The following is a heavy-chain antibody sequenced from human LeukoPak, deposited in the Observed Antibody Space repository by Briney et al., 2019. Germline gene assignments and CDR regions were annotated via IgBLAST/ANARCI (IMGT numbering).Heavy chain of an antibody. J-gene: IGHJ5*02. D-gene: IGHD3-16*02. V-gene: IGHV3-11*03. CDR1: GFTLSDYY. CDR3: VKGSLYRYALDP. CDR2: ISSGSHST. Sequence: TGGTLRLSCAASGFTLSDYYMTWIRQAPGKGLEWVSYISSGSHSTNYLDSVKGRFTISRDNAKNSLYLQMNSLRAEDTAVYYCVKGSLYRYALDPWGQGTLVAVSS.